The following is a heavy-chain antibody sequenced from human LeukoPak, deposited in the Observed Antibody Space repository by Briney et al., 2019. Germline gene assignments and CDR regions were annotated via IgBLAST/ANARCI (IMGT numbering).Heavy chain of an antibody. CDR1: GFTFSSYS. CDR2: ISTSSSYI. J-gene: IGHJ4*02. CDR3: ARPSNEGQWLVGQGVDY. Sequence: GGSLRLSCAASGFTFSSYSMNWVRQAPGRGLEWVSSISTSSSYIYYADSVKGRFTISRDNAKNSLYLQMNSLRVEDTAVYYCARPSNEGQWLVGQGVDYWGQGISVTVSS. V-gene: IGHV3-21*01. D-gene: IGHD6-19*01.